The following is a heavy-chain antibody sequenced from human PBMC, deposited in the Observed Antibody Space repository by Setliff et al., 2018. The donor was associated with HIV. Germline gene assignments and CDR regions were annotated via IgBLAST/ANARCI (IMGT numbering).Heavy chain of an antibody. CDR3: ARGVGEYYNFWSGYPAWYFDL. V-gene: IGHV4-59*01. CDR2: IYYSGST. D-gene: IGHD3-3*01. J-gene: IGHJ2*01. Sequence: SETLSLTCTVSGGSISSYYWSWIRQPPGKGLEWIGYIYYSGSTNYNPSLKSRVTISVDTCKNQFSLKLSSVTAADTAVYYCARGVGEYYNFWSGYPAWYFDLWGRGTLVTVS. CDR1: GGSISSYY.